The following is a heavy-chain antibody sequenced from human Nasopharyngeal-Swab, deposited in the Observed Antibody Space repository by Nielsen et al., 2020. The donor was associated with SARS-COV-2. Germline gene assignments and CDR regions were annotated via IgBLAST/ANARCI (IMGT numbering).Heavy chain of an antibody. CDR2: ISYEGSIK. CDR1: GFNFNNYG. CDR3: AKRKEILWLGSQRHGIDV. J-gene: IGHJ6*02. Sequence: GESLKISCAASGFNFNNYGMHWVRQAPGKGLEWVALISYEGSIKHYADYVEGRFTISRDSSKNTLFLQMNSLRPEDTAVYFCAKRKEILWLGSQRHGIDVLGQGATITVS. V-gene: IGHV3-30*18. D-gene: IGHD3-10*01.